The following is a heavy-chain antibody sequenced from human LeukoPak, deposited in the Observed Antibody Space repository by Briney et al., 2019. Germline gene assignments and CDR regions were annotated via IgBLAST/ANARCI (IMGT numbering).Heavy chain of an antibody. D-gene: IGHD6-13*01. J-gene: IGHJ6*02. CDR2: IWYDGSNK. CDR1: GFTFSSYG. V-gene: IGHV3-33*08. CDR3: ARGSGAAGRYYYYGMDV. Sequence: GRSLRLSCAASGFTFSSYGMHWVRQAPGKGLEWVAVIWYDGSNKYYADSVKGRFTISRDNSKNTLYLQMNSLRAEDTAVYYCARGSGAAGRYYYYGMDVWGQGTTVTVSS.